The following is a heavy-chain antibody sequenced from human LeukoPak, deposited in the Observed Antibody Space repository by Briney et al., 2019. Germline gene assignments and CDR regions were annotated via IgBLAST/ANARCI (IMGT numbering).Heavy chain of an antibody. CDR3: ARVGDWNDLVY. V-gene: IGHV3-7*05. CDR2: IKQDGSEK. CDR1: GFTFSSYW. J-gene: IGHJ4*02. D-gene: IGHD1-1*01. Sequence: PGGSLRLSCAASGFTFSSYWMTWVRQAPGKGLEWVAKIKQDGSEKYYVDSVKGRFTISRDNAKNSLYLQMNSLGAEDTAVYYCARVGDWNDLVYWGQGTLVSVSS.